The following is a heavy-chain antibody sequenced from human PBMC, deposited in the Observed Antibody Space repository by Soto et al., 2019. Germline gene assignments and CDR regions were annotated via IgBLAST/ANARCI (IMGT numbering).Heavy chain of an antibody. CDR1: GFTFTDYV. Sequence: GGSLRLSCTASGFTFTDYVMSWCRQAPGKGLEWAGLIRRKAYGGTTEYAASVKGRFTISRDDSKSIAYLQMNSLKTEDTAVYYCTRDPLNYDFLSTYSTNWSDPWGHGTLVTVSS. V-gene: IGHV3-49*03. CDR3: TRDPLNYDFLSTYSTNWSDP. D-gene: IGHD3-3*01. J-gene: IGHJ5*02. CDR2: IRRKAYGGTT.